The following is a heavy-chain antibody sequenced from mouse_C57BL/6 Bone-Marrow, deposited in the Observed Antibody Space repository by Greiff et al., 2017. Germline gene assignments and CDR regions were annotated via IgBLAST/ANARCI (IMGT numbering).Heavy chain of an antibody. Sequence: EVQLVESGGDLVKPGGSLKLSCAASGFPFSSYGMSWVRQTPDKRLEWVATISSGGSYTYYPDSVKGRFTISRDNAKNTLYLQMSSLKSEDTAMYYCARGGGYWFAYWGRGTLVTVSA. CDR2: ISSGGSYT. CDR3: ARGGGYWFAY. CDR1: GFPFSSYG. D-gene: IGHD1-1*02. V-gene: IGHV5-6*01. J-gene: IGHJ3*01.